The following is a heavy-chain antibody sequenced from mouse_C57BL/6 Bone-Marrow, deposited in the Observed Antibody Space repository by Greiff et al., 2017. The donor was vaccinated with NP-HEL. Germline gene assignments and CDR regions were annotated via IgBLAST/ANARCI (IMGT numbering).Heavy chain of an antibody. V-gene: IGHV1-52*01. Sequence: QVQLQQPGAELVRPGSSVKLSCKASGYTFTSYWMHWVKQRPIQGLEWIGNIDPSDSETHYNQKFKDKATLTVDKSSSTAYMQLSSLTSEDSAVYYCASGRPWYVDVWGTGTTVTVSS. J-gene: IGHJ1*03. CDR1: GYTFTSYW. CDR2: IDPSDSET. CDR3: ASGRPWYVDV.